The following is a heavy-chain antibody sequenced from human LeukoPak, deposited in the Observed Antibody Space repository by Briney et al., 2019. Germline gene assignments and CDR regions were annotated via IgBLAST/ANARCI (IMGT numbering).Heavy chain of an antibody. V-gene: IGHV1-69*05. CDR3: ARDFYSGSYYDY. Sequence: GSSVKVSCKASGGTFSSYAISWVRQAPGQGLEWMGRIIPIFGTANYAQKFQGRVTITTDESTSTAYMELSSLRSDDTAVYYCARDFYSGSYYDYWGQGTLVTVSS. D-gene: IGHD1-26*01. J-gene: IGHJ4*02. CDR2: IIPIFGTA. CDR1: GGTFSSYA.